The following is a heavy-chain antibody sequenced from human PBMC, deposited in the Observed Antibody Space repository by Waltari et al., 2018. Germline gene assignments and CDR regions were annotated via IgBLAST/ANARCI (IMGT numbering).Heavy chain of an antibody. V-gene: IGHV4-4*02. Sequence: QLQLQQSGPGLVQPSESLSLTCAVPGDSVCHNSWWSWVRQPPGKGLEWIGQIHGSGKTNYKPSFESRVTVSMDTSNNQFSLEVTSPTSADTAVYYCARDRGRGLYLDSWGQGTLVTVSP. D-gene: IGHD1-26*01. CDR3: ARDRGRGLYLDS. J-gene: IGHJ4*02. CDR1: GDSVCHNSW. CDR2: IHGSGKT.